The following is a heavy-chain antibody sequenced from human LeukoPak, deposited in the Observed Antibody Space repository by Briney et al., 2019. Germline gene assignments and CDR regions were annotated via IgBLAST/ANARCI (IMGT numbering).Heavy chain of an antibody. Sequence: ASVKVSCKAFGYSFTSYYIHWVRQAPGQGLEWMGVINPSGGSTTYAKKFEDRVTMTRDTSTSTVYMELSSLRSEDTAVYYCARGYSSSSITNGYFDYWGQGTLVTVSS. CDR1: GYSFTSYY. CDR2: INPSGGST. CDR3: ARGYSSSSITNGYFDY. J-gene: IGHJ4*02. V-gene: IGHV1-46*01. D-gene: IGHD6-6*01.